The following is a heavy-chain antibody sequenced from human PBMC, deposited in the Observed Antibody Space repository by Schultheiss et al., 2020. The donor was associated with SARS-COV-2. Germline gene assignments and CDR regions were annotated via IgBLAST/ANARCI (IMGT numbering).Heavy chain of an antibody. CDR1: GFTFSSYA. CDR2: ISGSDSGT. V-gene: IGHV3-23*01. CDR3: ARDSSISGSTAGTVDGMDV. J-gene: IGHJ6*02. Sequence: GGSLRLSCAASGFTFSSYAMSWVRQAPATGLEWVSAISGSDSGTYHADSVRGRFTISRDNSKNTLYLQMNSLRAEDTAVYYCARDSSISGSTAGTVDGMDVWGQGTTVTVSS. D-gene: IGHD6-13*01.